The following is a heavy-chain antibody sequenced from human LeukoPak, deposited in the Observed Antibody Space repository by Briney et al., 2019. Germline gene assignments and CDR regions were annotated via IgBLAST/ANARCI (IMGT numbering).Heavy chain of an antibody. V-gene: IGHV3-7*01. CDR3: ATSITMVRGVRPYYYYYGMDV. CDR1: GFTFSSYG. D-gene: IGHD3-10*01. CDR2: IKQDGSEK. Sequence: GGSLRLSCVASGFTFSSYGMSWVRQAPGKGLEWVANIKQDGSEKYYVDSVKGRFTISRDNAKNSLYLQMNSLRAEDTAVYYCATSITMVRGVRPYYYYYGMDVWGQRTTVTVSS. J-gene: IGHJ6*02.